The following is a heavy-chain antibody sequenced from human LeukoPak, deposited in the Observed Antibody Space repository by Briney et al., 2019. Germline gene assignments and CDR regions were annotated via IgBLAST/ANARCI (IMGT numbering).Heavy chain of an antibody. Sequence: GGSLRLSCAASGFTFSSYAMSWVRQAPGKGLEWISAISGSGGSTYYADSVKGRFTISRDNSKNTLYLQMNSLRAEDTAVYYCAKDQVTMVRGVSYYYYYGMDVWGQGTTVTVSS. CDR2: ISGSGGST. V-gene: IGHV3-23*01. J-gene: IGHJ6*02. D-gene: IGHD3-10*01. CDR1: GFTFSSYA. CDR3: AKDQVTMVRGVSYYYYYGMDV.